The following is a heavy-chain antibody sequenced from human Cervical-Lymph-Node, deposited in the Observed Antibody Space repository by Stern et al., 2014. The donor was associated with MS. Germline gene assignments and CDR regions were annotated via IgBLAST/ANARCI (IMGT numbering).Heavy chain of an antibody. D-gene: IGHD3/OR15-3a*01. CDR3: ARELDDFWTGYYL. CDR2: INPNSGDT. V-gene: IGHV1-2*02. J-gene: IGHJ4*02. Sequence: QVQLVQSGAEVKKPGASVKVSCKASGYSFTGYFMHWLRQAPGQGLEWFGWINPNSGDTTYARKVQGRVTMTRDTSITTAYMELTRLRSDDTAVYYCARELDDFWTGYYLWGQGTLVTVSS. CDR1: GYSFTGYF.